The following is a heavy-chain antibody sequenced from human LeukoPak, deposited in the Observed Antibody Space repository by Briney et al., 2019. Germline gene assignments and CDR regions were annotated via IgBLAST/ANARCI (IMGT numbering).Heavy chain of an antibody. V-gene: IGHV4-34*01. J-gene: IGHJ4*02. Sequence: PSETLSLTCAVYGGSFSGYYWSWIRQPPGKGLEWIGEINHSGSTNYNPSLKSRVTISVDTSKNQFSLKLSSVTAADTAVYYCARGRYYDSSGYYVDYWGQGTLVTVSS. D-gene: IGHD3-22*01. CDR2: INHSGST. CDR1: GGSFSGYY. CDR3: ARGRYYDSSGYYVDY.